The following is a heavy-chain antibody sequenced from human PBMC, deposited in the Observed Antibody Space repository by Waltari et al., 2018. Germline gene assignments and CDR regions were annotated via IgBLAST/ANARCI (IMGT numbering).Heavy chain of an antibody. CDR2: IIPMPGIT. Sequence: VQLVQSGAEVKQPGSSVKVPCKSSGGPVGRVGLHWLRQAPGQGLEWMGKIIPMPGITDYEQKFQGRLRITADRSTTTGYMELRSLGSEDTAIYYCARRVSTKGAFEVWGRGTLVTVSP. J-gene: IGHJ3*01. V-gene: IGHV1-69*02. D-gene: IGHD5-12*01. CDR3: ARRVSTKGAFEV. CDR1: GGPVGRVG.